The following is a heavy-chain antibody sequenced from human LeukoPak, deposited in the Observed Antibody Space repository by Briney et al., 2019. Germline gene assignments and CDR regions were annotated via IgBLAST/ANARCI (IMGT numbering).Heavy chain of an antibody. CDR3: ATTVGEGF. D-gene: IGHD1-1*01. V-gene: IGHV3-23*01. CDR1: GFTFSSSA. J-gene: IGHJ4*02. Sequence: GGSLRLSCTASGFTFSSSAISWVRQAPEKGLEWVSAVSGSGDVTYYADSVKGRFTISRDNSKNTLYLQMNSLRAEDTAVYYCATTVGEGFWGQGTLVTVSS. CDR2: VSGSGDVT.